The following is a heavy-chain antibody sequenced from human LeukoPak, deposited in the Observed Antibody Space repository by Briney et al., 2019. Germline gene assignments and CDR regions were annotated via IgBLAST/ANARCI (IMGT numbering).Heavy chain of an antibody. D-gene: IGHD2-2*02. CDR2: MNPNSGNT. V-gene: IGHV1-8*03. Sequence: ASVKVSCKASGYTFTSYDINWVRHATGQGLEWMGWMNPNSGNTGYAQKFQGRVTITRNTSISTAYMELSSLRSEDTAVYYCARLNQLLYRVRYFDYWGQGTLVTVSP. CDR3: ARLNQLLYRVRYFDY. CDR1: GYTFTSYD. J-gene: IGHJ4*02.